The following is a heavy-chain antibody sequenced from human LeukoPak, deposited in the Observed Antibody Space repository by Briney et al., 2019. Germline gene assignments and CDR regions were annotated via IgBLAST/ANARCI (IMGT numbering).Heavy chain of an antibody. Sequence: GGSLRLSCAASGFAFSSYWMSWVRQAPGKGLEWVANIKQDGSEKYYVDSVKGRFTISRDNAENSLYLLLNSLRVEDTAVYYCARGSTLGSCTSSSCHNWFDPWGQGTLVTVSS. CDR3: ARGSTLGSCTSSSCHNWFDP. CDR2: IKQDGSEK. V-gene: IGHV3-7*04. D-gene: IGHD2-2*01. J-gene: IGHJ5*02. CDR1: GFAFSSYW.